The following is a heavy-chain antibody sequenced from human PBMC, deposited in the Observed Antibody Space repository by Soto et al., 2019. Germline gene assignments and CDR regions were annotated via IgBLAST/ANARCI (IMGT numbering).Heavy chain of an antibody. J-gene: IGHJ4*02. CDR1: GYTFTN. CDR2: INAGNGDT. CDR3: ARDSGYAEN. V-gene: IGHV1-3*01. Sequence: QVQLVQSGAEVKRPGASVKVSCKTSGYTFTNIHWMRQAPGQRLEWMGWINAGNGDTKYSQNFQGRVTITRDTSANTAYLELSSLRSEDTAVYYCARDSGYAENWGQGTLVALSS. D-gene: IGHD5-12*01.